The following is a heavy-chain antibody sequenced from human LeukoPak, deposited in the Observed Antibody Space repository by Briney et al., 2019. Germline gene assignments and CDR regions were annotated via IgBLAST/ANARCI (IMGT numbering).Heavy chain of an antibody. D-gene: IGHD2-15*01. J-gene: IGHJ3*02. V-gene: IGHV4-61*08. CDR3: ARPRACSGGSCPSLI. CDR1: GASVSSAVYY. Sequence: SETLTPPLTVSGASVSSAVYYWSWIRQPPGKGLERIGYIYYSGSTNYNPSLKSRVTISVDTSKNQFSLNLCCVTAADTAVYYCARPRACSGGSCPSLIWGQGTLVTVSS. CDR2: IYYSGST.